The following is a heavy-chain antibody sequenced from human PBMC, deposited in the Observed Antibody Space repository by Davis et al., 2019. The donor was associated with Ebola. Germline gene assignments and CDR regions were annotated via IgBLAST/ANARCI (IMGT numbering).Heavy chain of an antibody. Sequence: MPSETLSLTCSVSGASISSYYWSWIRQPPGKGLEWIGYIYYSGSTNYNPSLKSRVTISVDTSKNQFSLKLSSVTAADTAVYYCARGGYCSGGSCYYFDYWGQGTLVTVSS. V-gene: IGHV4-59*08. CDR3: ARGGYCSGGSCYYFDY. CDR1: GASISSYY. CDR2: IYYSGST. D-gene: IGHD2-15*01. J-gene: IGHJ4*02.